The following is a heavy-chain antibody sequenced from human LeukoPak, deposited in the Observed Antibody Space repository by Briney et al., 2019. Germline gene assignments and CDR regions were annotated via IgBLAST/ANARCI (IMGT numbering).Heavy chain of an antibody. J-gene: IGHJ4*02. CDR1: GFTFSSYA. CDR3: ACSRTFDY. V-gene: IGHV3-30*04. Sequence: GRSLRLSCAASGFTFSSYAMHWVRQAPGKRLEWVAVISYDGSNKYYADSVKGRFTISRDNAKNTLYLQMNSLRAEDTAVYYCACSRTFDYWGQGALVTVSS. D-gene: IGHD2-15*01. CDR2: ISYDGSNK.